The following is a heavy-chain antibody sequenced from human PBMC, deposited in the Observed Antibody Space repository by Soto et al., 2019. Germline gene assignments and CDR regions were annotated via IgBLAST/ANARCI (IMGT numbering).Heavy chain of an antibody. J-gene: IGHJ6*02. CDR3: AKAGKDIAVGMDV. V-gene: IGHV3-23*01. CDR2: ISGSGGST. CDR1: GFTFSSYA. Sequence: EVQLLESGGGLVQPGGSLRLSCAASGFTFSSYAMSWVRQAPGKGLEWVSAISGSGGSTYYADSVKGRFTISRDNXQNSLYLQMNSLRAEDTAVYYCAKAGKDIAVGMDVWGQGTTVTVSS. D-gene: IGHD2-15*01.